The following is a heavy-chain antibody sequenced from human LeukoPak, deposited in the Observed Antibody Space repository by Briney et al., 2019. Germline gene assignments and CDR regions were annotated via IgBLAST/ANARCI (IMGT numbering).Heavy chain of an antibody. CDR1: GYTFTGYY. CDR3: ARFFTTQSPPVTLRTDY. V-gene: IGHV1-2*02. D-gene: IGHD4-17*01. CDR2: INPNSGGT. J-gene: IGHJ4*02. Sequence: VASVKVSCKASGYTFTGYYMHWVRQAPGQGLEWMGWINPNSGGTNYAQKFQGRVTMTRDTSISTAYMELSRLRSDDTAVYYCARFFTTQSPPVTLRTDYWGQGTLVTVSS.